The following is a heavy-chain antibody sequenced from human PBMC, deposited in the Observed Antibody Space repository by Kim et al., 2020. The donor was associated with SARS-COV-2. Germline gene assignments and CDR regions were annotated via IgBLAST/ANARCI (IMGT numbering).Heavy chain of an antibody. CDR1: GFTFSDYY. V-gene: IGHV3-11*05. D-gene: IGHD4-17*01. Sequence: GGSLRLSCAASGFTFSDYYMSWIRQAPGKGLEWVSYISSSSSYTNYADSVKGRFTISRDNAKNSLYLQMNSLRAEDTAVYYCAREMTTVVTRSVRYYYYGMDVWGQGTTVTVSS. J-gene: IGHJ6*02. CDR2: ISSSSSYT. CDR3: AREMTTVVTRSVRYYYYGMDV.